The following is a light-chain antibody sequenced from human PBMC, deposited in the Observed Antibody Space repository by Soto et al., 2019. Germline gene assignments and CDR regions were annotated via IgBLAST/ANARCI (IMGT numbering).Light chain of an antibody. CDR2: SNN. J-gene: IGLJ2*01. Sequence: QSVLTQPPSASGTPGQRVTISCSGSSSNIGSNTVNWYQQLPGTAPKLLIYSNNQRPSGVPDRFSGSKSGPSASLAISGLQSEDEADYYGAAWDDSLNGVVFGGGTKVTVV. CDR1: SSNIGSNT. CDR3: AAWDDSLNGVV. V-gene: IGLV1-44*01.